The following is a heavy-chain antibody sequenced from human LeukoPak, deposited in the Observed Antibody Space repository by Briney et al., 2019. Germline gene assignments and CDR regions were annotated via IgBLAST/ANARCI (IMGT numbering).Heavy chain of an antibody. CDR1: GGSFSGYY. J-gene: IGHJ4*02. CDR3: ARGPIAAPVTFHFDY. V-gene: IGHV4-34*01. CDR2: INHSGST. D-gene: IGHD6-6*01. Sequence: SETLSLTCAVYGGSFSGYYWSWIRQPPGKGLEWIGEINHSGSTNYNPSLKSRVTISVDTSKNQFSLKLSSVTAADTAVYYCARGPIAAPVTFHFDYWGQGTLVTVSS.